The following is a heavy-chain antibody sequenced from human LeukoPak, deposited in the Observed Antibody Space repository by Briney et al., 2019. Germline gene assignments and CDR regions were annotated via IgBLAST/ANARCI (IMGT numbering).Heavy chain of an antibody. CDR2: TYFRSKWYN. CDR3: ARGGQGDGYSADEAFDI. D-gene: IGHD5-24*01. J-gene: IGHJ3*02. CDR1: GDSVSSNSAA. Sequence: SQTLSLTCAISGDSVSSNSAAWNWIRRSPSRGLEWLGRTYFRSKWYNDYAESVKSRITINPDTSKNQFSLQVNSVTPEDTAVYYCARGGQGDGYSADEAFDIWGQGTMVTVSS. V-gene: IGHV6-1*01.